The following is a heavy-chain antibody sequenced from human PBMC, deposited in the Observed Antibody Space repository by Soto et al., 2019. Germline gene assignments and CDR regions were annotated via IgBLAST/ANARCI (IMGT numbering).Heavy chain of an antibody. CDR1: GFTFSSYS. D-gene: IGHD6-6*01. CDR3: ARVQYISSYGLYYYGMDV. CDR2: ISSSSSYI. Sequence: GGSLRLSCAASGFTFSSYSMNWVSQAPGRGLEWVSSISSSSSYIYYADSVEGRFTMSRDNTNNSLYLQMNSLRAEDTAVYYCARVQYISSYGLYYYGMDVWGKGTMVIVSS. J-gene: IGHJ6*04. V-gene: IGHV3-21*01.